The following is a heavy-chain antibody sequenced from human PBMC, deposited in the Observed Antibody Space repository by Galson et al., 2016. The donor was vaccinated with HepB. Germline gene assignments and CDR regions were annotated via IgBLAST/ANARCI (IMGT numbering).Heavy chain of an antibody. V-gene: IGHV3-7*04. D-gene: IGHD1-26*01. CDR1: GFTFSSYW. J-gene: IGHJ4*02. CDR3: AGDILREVGVH. CDR2: INQDGSEK. Sequence: SLRLSCAASGFTFSSYWMMWVRQAPGKGLEWVASINQDGSEKFFVDSVRGRFTISRENAKNSLYLQMSILRVEDTALYYCAGDILREVGVHWGQGTLVTVSS.